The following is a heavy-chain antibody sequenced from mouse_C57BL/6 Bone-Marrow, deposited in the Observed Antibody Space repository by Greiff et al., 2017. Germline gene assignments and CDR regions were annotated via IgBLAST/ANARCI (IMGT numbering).Heavy chain of an antibody. CDR3: ASNYYGSSYDY. CDR1: GFTFSSYG. Sequence: EVMLVESGGDLVKPGGSLKLSCAASGFTFSSYGMSWVRQTPDKRLEWVATISSGGSYPYYPDSVKGRFTISRDNAKNTLYLQMSSLKSEDTAMYYCASNYYGSSYDYWGQGTTLTVSS. D-gene: IGHD1-1*01. CDR2: ISSGGSYP. V-gene: IGHV5-6*01. J-gene: IGHJ2*01.